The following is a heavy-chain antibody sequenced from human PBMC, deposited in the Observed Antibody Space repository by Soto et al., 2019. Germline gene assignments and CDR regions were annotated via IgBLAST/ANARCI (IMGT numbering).Heavy chain of an antibody. D-gene: IGHD3-16*01. V-gene: IGHV1-2*04. CDR3: ARGEGVYDYVWGSPFDY. CDR2: INPNSGGT. CDR1: GYTFTGYY. Sequence: QVQLVQSGAEVKKPGASVKVSCKASGYTFTGYYMHWVRQAPGQGLEWMGWINPNSGGTNYAQKFQGWVTMTRDTSISTAYMELSRLRSADTAVYYCARGEGVYDYVWGSPFDYWGQGTLVTVSS. J-gene: IGHJ4*02.